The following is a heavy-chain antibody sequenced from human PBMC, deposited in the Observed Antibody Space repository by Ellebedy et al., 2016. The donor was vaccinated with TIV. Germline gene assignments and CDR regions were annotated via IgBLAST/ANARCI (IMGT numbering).Heavy chain of an antibody. J-gene: IGHJ4*02. CDR2: IHHSGST. CDR3: ARDLYDILTGHGGYFDY. D-gene: IGHD3-9*01. V-gene: IGHV4-59*01. CDR1: GDSISSSF. Sequence: SETLSLTCTVSGDSISSSFWSWIRQPPGKGLEWIGYIHHSGSTNYNPSLKSRLTMSIDTSKNQFSLKLTSVTAADTAVYYCARDLYDILTGHGGYFDYWGQGSLVTVSS.